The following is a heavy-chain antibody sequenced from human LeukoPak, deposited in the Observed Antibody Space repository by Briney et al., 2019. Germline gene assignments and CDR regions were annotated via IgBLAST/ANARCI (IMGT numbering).Heavy chain of an antibody. Sequence: GGSLRLSCAASGFILSSYAMHWVRQAPGKGLEWVAFTQHDGDDKYYADSAKGRFTISRDNSKNTLYLQMNSLRAEDTAVYYCAKVLPGPFHYWGQGTLVTVSS. J-gene: IGHJ4*02. CDR2: TQHDGDDK. V-gene: IGHV3-30*02. CDR1: GFILSSYA. CDR3: AKVLPGPFHY. D-gene: IGHD1-1*01.